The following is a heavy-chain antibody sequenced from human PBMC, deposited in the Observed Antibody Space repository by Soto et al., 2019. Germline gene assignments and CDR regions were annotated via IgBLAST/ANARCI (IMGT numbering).Heavy chain of an antibody. CDR1: GFTVDDYA. J-gene: IGHJ4*02. CDR3: AKDMKWGGMTTIHYFDS. Sequence: EVQLVESGGGLVQPGRSLRLSCAASGFTVDDYAMHWVRQAPGKGLEWVSGISWNSETIDYADSVKGRFTISRDNAKSXXSLQLNSLRPDDTALYYCAKDMKWGGMTTIHYFDSWGQGTLVTVSS. CDR2: ISWNSETI. D-gene: IGHD4-17*01. V-gene: IGHV3-9*01.